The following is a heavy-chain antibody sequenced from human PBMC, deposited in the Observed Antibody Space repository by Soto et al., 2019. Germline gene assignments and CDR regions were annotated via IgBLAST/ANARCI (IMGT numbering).Heavy chain of an antibody. CDR2: IIPIFGPA. Sequence: SVKVSCKASGYTFTSYGINWVRQAPGQGLEWMGGIIPIFGPANFAKKFQGRVTITADESQTTAYMELSSLTSEDTAVYYCATGSFTSTGGRIGYHYNAMDVWGQGTTVTVSS. J-gene: IGHJ6*02. CDR3: ATGSFTSTGGRIGYHYNAMDV. CDR1: GYTFTSYG. V-gene: IGHV1-69*13. D-gene: IGHD1-1*01.